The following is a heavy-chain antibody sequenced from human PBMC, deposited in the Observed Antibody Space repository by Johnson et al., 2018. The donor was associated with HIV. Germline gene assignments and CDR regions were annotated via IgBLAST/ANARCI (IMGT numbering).Heavy chain of an antibody. V-gene: IGHV3-30*18. J-gene: IGHJ3*02. CDR1: GFTFSSYG. Sequence: QVQLVESGGGVDQPGRSLRLSCAASGFTFSSYGMHWVRQAPGKGLEWVAFISSDGSNKYFAVSVTGRFSISRDNSKNTLYLQMNSLTAEDTAVYYCAKPQWVSSGAFDIWGQ. CDR3: AKPQWVSSGAFDI. CDR2: ISSDGSNK. D-gene: IGHD3-3*01.